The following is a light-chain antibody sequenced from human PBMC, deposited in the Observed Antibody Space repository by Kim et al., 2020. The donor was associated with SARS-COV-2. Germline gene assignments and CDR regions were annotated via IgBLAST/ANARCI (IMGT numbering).Light chain of an antibody. J-gene: IGKJ4*01. Sequence: QSSIACSSSQSFLYSNGYNQLGWNVQKPGQSPQLLIYLGSNRAYGVHARFSGSGAGPDFTLRISRVEAEDVRVYYCMQSVQTLLTSHRGTKVDIK. V-gene: IGKV2-28*01. CDR2: LGS. CDR3: MQSVQTLLT. CDR1: QSFLYSNGYNQ.